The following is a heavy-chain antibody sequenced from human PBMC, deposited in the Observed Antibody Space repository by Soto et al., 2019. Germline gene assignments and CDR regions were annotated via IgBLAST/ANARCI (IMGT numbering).Heavy chain of an antibody. CDR3: AGRTSLTSVEIFSGGLSGYNWVDP. D-gene: IGHD3-3*01. J-gene: IGHJ5*01. V-gene: IGHV4-39*01. Sequence: SETLSLTCSVAGGSISNPSYYWARIPQPPGEGLGWIGSNFCNASSSQNPSLKSRVTTSVDTSQNQFALKLSSVTAADTAVYYCAGRTSLTSVEIFSGGLSGYNWVDPWGRATLVTVSS. CDR1: GGSISNPSYY. CDR2: NFCNASS.